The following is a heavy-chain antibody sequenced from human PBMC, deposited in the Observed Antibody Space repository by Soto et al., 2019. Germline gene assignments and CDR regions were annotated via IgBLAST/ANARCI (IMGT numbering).Heavy chain of an antibody. CDR2: ISGGGSSK. V-gene: IGHV3-23*01. D-gene: IGHD1-26*01. Sequence: EAQLLESGGGLVEPGGSLRLSCVGSGFTFSRYAMSWVRQAPGKGLEWVSAISGGGSSKYYADFVKGRFTISRTNSEDTLYLEMNSLGDEDTAIYYCAKDLYGGSYYNGLGVWGQGTAVTVSS. J-gene: IGHJ6*02. CDR3: AKDLYGGSYYNGLGV. CDR1: GFTFSRYA.